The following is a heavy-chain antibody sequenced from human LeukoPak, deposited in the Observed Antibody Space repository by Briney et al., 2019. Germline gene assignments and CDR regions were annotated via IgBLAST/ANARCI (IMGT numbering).Heavy chain of an antibody. CDR2: INPNSGGA. CDR3: ARDRGFLVRTVFWFDP. J-gene: IGHJ5*02. D-gene: IGHD6-6*01. CDR1: GYTFTGYY. V-gene: IGHV1-2*02. Sequence: GASVKVSCKASGYTFTGYYMHWVRQAPGQGLEWMGWINPNSGGANYAQKFQGRVTMTRDTSISTAYMELSRLRSDDTAVYYCARDRGFLVRTVFWFDPWGQGTLVTVSS.